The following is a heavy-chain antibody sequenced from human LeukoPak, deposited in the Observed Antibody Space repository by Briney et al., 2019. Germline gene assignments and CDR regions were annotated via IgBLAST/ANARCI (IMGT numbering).Heavy chain of an antibody. CDR2: IYTDGGT. D-gene: IGHD2-2*02. CDR3: AAIRRGRWFDP. Sequence: GGSLRLSCAASGFTVSGYYMSWVRQSPGKGLEWVSFIYTDGGTYYADSVKGRFTISRDNSKNTLYLQMNSLRAEDTAVYYCAAIRRGRWFDPWGQGTLVTVSS. V-gene: IGHV3-53*01. CDR1: GFTVSGYY. J-gene: IGHJ5*02.